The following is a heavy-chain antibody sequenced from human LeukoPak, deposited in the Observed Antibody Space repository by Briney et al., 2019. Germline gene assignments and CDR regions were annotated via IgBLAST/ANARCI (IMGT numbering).Heavy chain of an antibody. CDR3: FEIAAAGRDY. V-gene: IGHV3-23*01. CDR1: GFTFSSYA. J-gene: IGHJ4*02. CDR2: ISGSGGST. D-gene: IGHD6-13*01. Sequence: PGGSLRLSCAASGFTFSSYAMSWVRQAPGKGLEWVSAISGSGGSTYYADSVRGRFTISRDNSKNTLYLQMNSLRAEDTAVYYCFEIAAAGRDYWGQGTLVTVSS.